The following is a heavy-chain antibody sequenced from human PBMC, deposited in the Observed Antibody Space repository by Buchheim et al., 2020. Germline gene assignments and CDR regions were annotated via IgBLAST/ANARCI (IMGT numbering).Heavy chain of an antibody. CDR3: ATDPHYPSGSY. V-gene: IGHV3-48*03. D-gene: IGHD3-10*01. J-gene: IGHJ1*01. CDR1: GFPFGGYE. Sequence: EVFLVESGGHLVQPGGSLRLSCAASGFPFGGYEMNWVRQAPGKGLECIAYISASGGGTYYVDSVRGGFTLSRDNAKNSLYLQMSSLRIEDTAVYYCATDPHYPSGSYWGRGTL. CDR2: ISASGGGT.